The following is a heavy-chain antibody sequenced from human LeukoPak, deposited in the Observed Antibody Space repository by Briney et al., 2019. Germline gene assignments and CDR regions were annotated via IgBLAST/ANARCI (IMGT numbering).Heavy chain of an antibody. J-gene: IGHJ6*03. Sequence: GGSLRLSCAASGFTFDDYGMSWVRQAPGKGLEWVSLISWDGGSTYYADSVKGRFTISRDNSKNSLYLQMNSLRAEDTALYYCAKDRKDYYYYMDVWGKGTTVTVSS. V-gene: IGHV3-43D*03. CDR2: ISWDGGST. CDR3: AKDRKDYYYYMDV. CDR1: GFTFDDYG. D-gene: IGHD1-14*01.